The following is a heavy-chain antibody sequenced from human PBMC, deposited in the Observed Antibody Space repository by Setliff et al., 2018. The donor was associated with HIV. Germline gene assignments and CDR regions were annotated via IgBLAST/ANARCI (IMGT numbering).Heavy chain of an antibody. J-gene: IGHJ4*02. D-gene: IGHD1-1*01. V-gene: IGHV4-59*08. Sequence: ETLSLTCTVSGGSISSYYWSWIRQPPGKGLEWIGYIYYSGSTNYNPSLKSRVTISVDTSKNQFSLKLRSVTAADTALYYCAQLGMVDDFDYWGQGTLVTVSS. CDR2: IYYSGST. CDR1: GGSISSYY. CDR3: AQLGMVDDFDY.